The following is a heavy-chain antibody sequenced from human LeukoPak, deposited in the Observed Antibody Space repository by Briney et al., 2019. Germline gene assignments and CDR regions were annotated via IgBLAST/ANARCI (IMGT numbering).Heavy chain of an antibody. V-gene: IGHV3-49*03. CDR3: TRSSSWYSIPGYFDY. CDR1: GFTFGDYA. J-gene: IGHJ4*02. Sequence: GGSLRLSCTASGFTFGDYAMSWFRQAPGKGLEWVGFIRSKAYGGTTEYAASVKDRFTISRDDSKSIAYLQMNSLKTEDTAVYYCTRSSSWYSIPGYFDYWGQGTLVTVSS. D-gene: IGHD6-13*01. CDR2: IRSKAYGGTT.